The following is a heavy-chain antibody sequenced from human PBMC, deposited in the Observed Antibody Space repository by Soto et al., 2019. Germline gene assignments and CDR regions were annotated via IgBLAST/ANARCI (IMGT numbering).Heavy chain of an antibody. Sequence: ASVKVSCKASGYTFTSYGISWVRQAPGQGLEWMGWISAYNGNTNYAQKLQGRVTMTTDTSTSTAYMELRSLRSDDTAVYYCAREVYCYDSSGYLRYFDYWGQGTLVTVSS. CDR2: ISAYNGNT. CDR3: AREVYCYDSSGYLRYFDY. J-gene: IGHJ4*02. CDR1: GYTFTSYG. V-gene: IGHV1-18*04. D-gene: IGHD3-22*01.